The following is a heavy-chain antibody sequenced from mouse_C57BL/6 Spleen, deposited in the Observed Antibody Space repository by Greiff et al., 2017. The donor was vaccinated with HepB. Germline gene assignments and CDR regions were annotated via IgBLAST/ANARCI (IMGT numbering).Heavy chain of an antibody. CDR3: TRKGNYYGSSPFDY. Sequence: QVQLQQSGAELVRPGASVTLSCKASGYTFTDYEMHWVKQTPVHGLEWIGAIDPETGGTAYNQKFKGKAILTADKSSSTAYMELRSLTSEDSAVYYCTRKGNYYGSSPFDYWGQGTTLTVSS. CDR1: GYTFTDYE. D-gene: IGHD1-1*01. V-gene: IGHV1-15*01. CDR2: IDPETGGT. J-gene: IGHJ2*01.